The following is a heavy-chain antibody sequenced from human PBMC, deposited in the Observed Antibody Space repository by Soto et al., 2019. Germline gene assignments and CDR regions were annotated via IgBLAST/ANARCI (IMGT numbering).Heavy chain of an antibody. CDR2: KYYSGAT. Sequence: SQTLSLTCTVSGGCIKSDYYWAWVRQPPGGGLQWMGYKYYSGATDSDPSLEARVSFSVDTSKNQFFLNLTSVTVADTAVYFCARGRPNYFYYGLDVWGPGIPVTASS. CDR3: ARGRPNYFYYGLDV. J-gene: IGHJ6*02. CDR1: GGCIKSDYY. V-gene: IGHV4-30-4*01.